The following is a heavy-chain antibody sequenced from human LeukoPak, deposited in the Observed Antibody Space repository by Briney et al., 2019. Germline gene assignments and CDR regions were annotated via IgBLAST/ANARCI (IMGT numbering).Heavy chain of an antibody. CDR3: AREESGGYFDY. CDR2: INPTGTDT. D-gene: IGHD2-8*02. Sequence: ASVKVSCKASGYTFSNYYMHWVRQAPGQGLEWMGIINPTGTDTNYAQKFRGRVTLTRDTSTTTVYMELSSLRSEDSAVYYCAREESGGYFDYWGQGTLVTVSS. J-gene: IGHJ4*02. CDR1: GYTFSNYY. V-gene: IGHV1-46*01.